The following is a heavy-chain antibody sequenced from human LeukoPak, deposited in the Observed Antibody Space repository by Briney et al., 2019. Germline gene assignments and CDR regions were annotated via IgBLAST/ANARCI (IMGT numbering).Heavy chain of an antibody. J-gene: IGHJ4*02. CDR2: ISGSGGST. CDR3: AKDKRAVSSGWLDY. Sequence: GGSLRLSCAASGFTFSSYAMSWVRQAPGKGLEWVSAISGSGGSTYYADSVKGRFTISRDNSKNTLHLQMNSLRAEDTAVYYCAKDKRAVSSGWLDYWGQGTLVTVSS. V-gene: IGHV3-23*01. CDR1: GFTFSSYA. D-gene: IGHD6-19*01.